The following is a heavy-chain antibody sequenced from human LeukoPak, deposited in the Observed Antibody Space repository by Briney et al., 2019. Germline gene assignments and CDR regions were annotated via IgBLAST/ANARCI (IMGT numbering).Heavy chain of an antibody. V-gene: IGHV3-23*01. CDR3: AKDVSPKGYNYGVFDY. CDR2: ISGSGGST. J-gene: IGHJ4*02. Sequence: GGSLRLSCAASGFTFSSYAMSWVRQAPGKGLEWVSAISGSGGSTYYADSVKGRFTISRDNSKNTLYLQMNSLRAEDTAVYYCAKDVSPKGYNYGVFDYWGQGTLVTVSS. CDR1: GFTFSSYA. D-gene: IGHD5-24*01.